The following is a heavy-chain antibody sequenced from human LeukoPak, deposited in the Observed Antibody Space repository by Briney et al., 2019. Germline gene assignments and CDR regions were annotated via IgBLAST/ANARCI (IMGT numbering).Heavy chain of an antibody. CDR3: ARAGETYDFWSGPNRIDY. CDR1: GFTFDDYS. CDR2: INWNGGST. V-gene: IGHV3-20*04. Sequence: GGSLRLSCAASGFTFDDYSMSWVRQAPGKGLEWVSGINWNGGSTGYADSVKGRFTISRDNAKNSLYLQMNSLRAEDTALYYCARAGETYDFWSGPNRIDYWGQGTLVTVSS. J-gene: IGHJ4*02. D-gene: IGHD3-3*01.